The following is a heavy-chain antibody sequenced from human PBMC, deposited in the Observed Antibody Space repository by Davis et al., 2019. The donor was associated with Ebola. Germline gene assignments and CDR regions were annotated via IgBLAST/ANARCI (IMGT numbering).Heavy chain of an antibody. CDR3: ARTSGQWLTYTGIDY. J-gene: IGHJ4*02. V-gene: IGHV4-59*01. D-gene: IGHD6-19*01. Sequence: MPSETLSLTCTVSGASINTYYWSWVRQPPGKRLEWIGYIFHTGSADYNPSLKSRVTISVDTSRNQFSLSLGSVTAADTAIYYCARTSGQWLTYTGIDYWGQGSLVTVSS. CDR2: IFHTGSA. CDR1: GASINTYY.